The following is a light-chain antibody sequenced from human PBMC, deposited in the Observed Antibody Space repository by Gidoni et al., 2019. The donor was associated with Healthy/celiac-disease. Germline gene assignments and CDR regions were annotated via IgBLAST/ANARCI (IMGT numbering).Light chain of an antibody. Sequence: QSVLTQPPSASGTPGQRVTISCSGRSSNIGSNYVYWYQQLPGTAPKLLISRNNQRPSGVPDRFSGSKSGTSASLAISGLRSEDEADYYCAAWDDSLSGLYVFGTGTKVTGL. J-gene: IGLJ1*01. CDR2: RNN. V-gene: IGLV1-47*01. CDR1: SSNIGSNY. CDR3: AAWDDSLSGLYV.